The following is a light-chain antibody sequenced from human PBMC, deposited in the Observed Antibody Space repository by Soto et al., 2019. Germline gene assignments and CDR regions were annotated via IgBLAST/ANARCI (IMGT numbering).Light chain of an antibody. Sequence: EIVLTQSPATLSLSAGERVTLSCRSSQSVDTMVAWYQQQVGRTPRLLIYETSSRATGVPARFSGSGSGTDVTLTVSRLAPEDFAIYFCQVRSDWPPFKYTFGQGTKLEVK. CDR2: ETS. CDR3: QVRSDWPPFKYT. CDR1: QSVDTM. V-gene: IGKV3-11*01. J-gene: IGKJ2*01.